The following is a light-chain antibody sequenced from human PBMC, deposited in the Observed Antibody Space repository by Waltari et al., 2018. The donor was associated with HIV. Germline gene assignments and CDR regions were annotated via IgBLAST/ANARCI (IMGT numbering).Light chain of an antibody. Sequence: EIVLTQSPATLSLSPGERATLSCRASQSVSSYLAWYQQKPGHAPRLLIYDASNRATGIPARFSGSGSGTDFTLTISSLEPEDFAVYYCQQRSNWIFGQGTRLEIK. CDR1: QSVSSY. CDR3: QQRSNWI. V-gene: IGKV3-11*01. J-gene: IGKJ5*01. CDR2: DAS.